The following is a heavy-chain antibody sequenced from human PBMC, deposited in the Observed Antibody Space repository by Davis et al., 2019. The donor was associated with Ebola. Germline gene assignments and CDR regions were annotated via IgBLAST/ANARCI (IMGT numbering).Heavy chain of an antibody. D-gene: IGHD3-22*01. CDR3: ARQRGDFDSSGYYHPYYFDY. J-gene: IGHJ4*02. Sequence: GESLKISCAASGFTLSSYWMFWVRQAPGRGLEWVANIKQDGSEKYYVGSVKGRFTISRDNAKSSMYLQMNSLRAEDTAVYYCARQRGDFDSSGYYHPYYFDYWGQGTLVTVSS. CDR1: GFTLSSYW. V-gene: IGHV3-7*01. CDR2: IKQDGSEK.